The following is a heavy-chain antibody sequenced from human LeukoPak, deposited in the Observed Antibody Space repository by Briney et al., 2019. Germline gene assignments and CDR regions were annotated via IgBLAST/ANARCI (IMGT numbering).Heavy chain of an antibody. CDR1: GFTFSSYA. CDR3: VEHRGGFLLPFDY. Sequence: PGGSLSLSCAASGFTFSSYAMSWVGQAPGKGLEWVSAISGSGGSTYYADSVKGRFTISRDNSKNTLYLQMNSLRAEDTAVYYCVEHRGGFLLPFDYWGQGTLVTVSS. J-gene: IGHJ4*02. V-gene: IGHV3-23*01. D-gene: IGHD3-10*01. CDR2: ISGSGGST.